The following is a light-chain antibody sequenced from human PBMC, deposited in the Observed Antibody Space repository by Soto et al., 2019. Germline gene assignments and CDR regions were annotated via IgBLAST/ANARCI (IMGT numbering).Light chain of an antibody. Sequence: EIVLTQSPGTLSLSPGERATLSCRASQNVARNYLAWYQQRPGRAPRLLIHDASTRATGIPDRFSGSGSGTDFTLTISRLEPEDFAVYFCQQYARSPLAFGGGTKVDI. V-gene: IGKV3-20*01. CDR1: QNVARNY. CDR2: DAS. J-gene: IGKJ4*01. CDR3: QQYARSPLA.